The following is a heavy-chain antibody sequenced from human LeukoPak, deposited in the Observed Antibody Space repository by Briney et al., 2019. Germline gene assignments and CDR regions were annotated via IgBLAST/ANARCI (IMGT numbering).Heavy chain of an antibody. CDR3: ASHGYSSSWSDAFDI. V-gene: IGHV3-30*04. Sequence: GGSLRLSCAASGFTFSSYAMHWVRQAPGKGLEWVAVISYDGSNKYYADSVKGRFTISRDNSKNTLYLQMNSLRAEDTAVYYCASHGYSSSWSDAFDIWGQGTMVTVSS. CDR1: GFTFSSYA. D-gene: IGHD6-13*01. CDR2: ISYDGSNK. J-gene: IGHJ3*02.